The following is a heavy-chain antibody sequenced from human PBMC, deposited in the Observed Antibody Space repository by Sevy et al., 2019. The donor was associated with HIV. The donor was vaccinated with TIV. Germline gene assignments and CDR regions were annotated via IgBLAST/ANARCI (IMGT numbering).Heavy chain of an antibody. D-gene: IGHD3-3*01. V-gene: IGHV3-23*01. CDR1: GFTFSNYA. Sequence: GGSLRLSCAASGFTFSNYAMSWVRQAPGKGLEWVSGISGSGGRTHYADSVKGRFTNSRDNSKNTLYLQMNSLRAEDTAVYYCTKVDFGGEGGFDLWGQGTMVTVSS. CDR2: ISGSGGRT. CDR3: TKVDFGGEGGFDL. J-gene: IGHJ3*01.